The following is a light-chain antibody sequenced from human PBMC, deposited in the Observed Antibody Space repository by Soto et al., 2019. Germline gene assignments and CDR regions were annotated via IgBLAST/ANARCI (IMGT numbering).Light chain of an antibody. CDR1: SGHSSYA. V-gene: IGLV4-69*01. J-gene: IGLJ3*02. CDR3: QTWGTGINWV. CDR2: LNSDGSH. Sequence: QSVLTQSPSASASLGASVKLTCTLSSGHSSYAIAWHQQQPEKGPRYLMKLNSDGSHSKGDGIPDRFSGSSSGADRYLTISSLQSEDEADYYCQTWGTGINWVFGGGTKLTVL.